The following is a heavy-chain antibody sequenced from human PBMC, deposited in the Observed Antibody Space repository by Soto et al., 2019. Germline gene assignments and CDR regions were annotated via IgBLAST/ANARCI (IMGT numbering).Heavy chain of an antibody. Sequence: SVKVSCKASGGTFSSYAISWVRQAPGQGLEWMGGIIPIFGTANYAQKFQGRVTITADESTSTAYMELSSLRSEDTAVYYCAQARGSGSYYSPGPRGSSGYHYYYGMDVWGQGTTVTVSS. V-gene: IGHV1-69*13. CDR3: AQARGSGSYYSPGPRGSSGYHYYYGMDV. CDR2: IIPIFGTA. J-gene: IGHJ6*02. D-gene: IGHD3-10*01. CDR1: GGTFSSYA.